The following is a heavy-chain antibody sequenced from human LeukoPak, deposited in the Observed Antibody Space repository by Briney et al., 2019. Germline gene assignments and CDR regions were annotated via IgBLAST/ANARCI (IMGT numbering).Heavy chain of an antibody. CDR1: GGSISSGGYY. CDR2: IYYSGST. Sequence: SQTLSLTCTVSGGSISSGGYYWSWIRQHPGKGLEWIGYIYYSGSTYYNPSLKSRVTISVDTSKNQFSLKLSSVTAADTAVYYCARDKFDGYYDSSGYYYGNPHAFDIWGQGTVVTVSS. CDR3: ARDKFDGYYDSSGYYYGNPHAFDI. J-gene: IGHJ3*02. D-gene: IGHD3-22*01. V-gene: IGHV4-31*03.